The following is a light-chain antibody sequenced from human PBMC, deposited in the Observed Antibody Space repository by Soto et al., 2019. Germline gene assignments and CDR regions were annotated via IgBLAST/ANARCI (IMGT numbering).Light chain of an antibody. J-gene: IGKJ1*01. CDR2: GAP. V-gene: IGKV3-20*01. Sequence: PVTLSLSPGERATLSCRASQRVSNSYLAWYQQKPGQAPRLLIYGAPSRAPGIPDRFSGGGSGTDFTLTLSRLEPEDFAVCFCQQYGSSPTFGQGTKVDI. CDR3: QQYGSSPT. CDR1: QRVSNSY.